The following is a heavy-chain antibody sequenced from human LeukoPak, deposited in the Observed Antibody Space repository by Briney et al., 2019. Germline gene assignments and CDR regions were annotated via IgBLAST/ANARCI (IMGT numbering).Heavy chain of an antibody. CDR1: GYTFSSHG. Sequence: GGSLRLSCAASGYTFSSHGIHWVRQAPGKGLEWVAVVWYDGRNRDYADSVKGRFTISKDNSNNMVFLQMDRLRAEDTAVYYCARLWGGNGYSGGSLDLWGQGTLVTVSS. V-gene: IGHV3-33*01. CDR2: VWYDGRNR. CDR3: ARLWGGNGYSGGSLDL. D-gene: IGHD3-16*01. J-gene: IGHJ5*02.